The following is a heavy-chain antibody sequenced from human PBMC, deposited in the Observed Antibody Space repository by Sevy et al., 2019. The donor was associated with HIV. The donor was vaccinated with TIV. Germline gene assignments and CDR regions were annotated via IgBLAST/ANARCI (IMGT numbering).Heavy chain of an antibody. CDR3: ARVGHYGGNAFDY. D-gene: IGHD4-17*01. V-gene: IGHV3-21*01. J-gene: IGHJ4*02. CDR1: GFTFSSYS. CDR2: ISSSSSYI. Sequence: GGSLRLSCAASGFTFSSYSMNWVRQAPGKGLEWVSSISSSSSYIYYADSVKGRFTISRDNAKNSLYLQMTSLRAEDTAVYYCARVGHYGGNAFDYWGQGTLVTVSS.